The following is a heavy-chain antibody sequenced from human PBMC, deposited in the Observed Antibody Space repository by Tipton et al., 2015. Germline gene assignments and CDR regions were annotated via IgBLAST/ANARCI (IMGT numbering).Heavy chain of an antibody. CDR3: ARGGRSYPIDY. CDR2: IEQDGSEK. D-gene: IGHD2-21*01. CDR1: GFTFSNYW. Sequence: SLRLSCAASGFTFSNYWLSWIRQAPGKGLEWVATIEQDGSEKYNVDSVKGRFTISRDNAKNSLYVEMNSLTAEDTAMFYCARGGRSYPIDYWCQGTLVTVSS. J-gene: IGHJ4*02. V-gene: IGHV3-7*01.